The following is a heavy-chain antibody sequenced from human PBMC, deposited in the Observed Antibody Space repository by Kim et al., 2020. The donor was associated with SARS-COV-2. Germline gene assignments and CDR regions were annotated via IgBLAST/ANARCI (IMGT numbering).Heavy chain of an antibody. CDR1: GGSFSDYK. V-gene: IGHV4-34*01. CDR3: ARGRAGVVPSPVLGLGPYYDYYAMDV. J-gene: IGHJ6*02. Sequence: SETLSLTCAVYGGSFSDYKWTWIRQPPGKGLEWIGEINHSGSTRLSPSLKSRLTISLDASKSQFSLRLKSLTATDTAVYYCARGRAGVVPSPVLGLGPYYDYYAMDVGGRGPPVAVSS. CDR2: INHSGST. D-gene: IGHD2-8*02.